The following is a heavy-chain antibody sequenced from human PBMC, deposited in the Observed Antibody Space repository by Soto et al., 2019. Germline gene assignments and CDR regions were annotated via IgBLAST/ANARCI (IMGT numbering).Heavy chain of an antibody. Sequence: QVQLVQSGAEVKKPGASVKVSCKASGYTFSNDATTWVRQAPGQGLEWMGWVSAYNGNTHYAQKFKGRVTMTTDTYTGTAYMDIRSMRYDDTAVHLCTMASRNYGKYMKYWGQVSLVTDS. CDR2: VSAYNGNT. CDR3: TMASRNYGKYMKY. V-gene: IGHV1-18*01. J-gene: IGHJ4*02. D-gene: IGHD3-16*01. CDR1: GYTFSNDA.